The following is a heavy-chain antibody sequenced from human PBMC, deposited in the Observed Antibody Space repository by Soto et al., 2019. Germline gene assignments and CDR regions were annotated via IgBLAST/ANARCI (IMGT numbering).Heavy chain of an antibody. CDR2: INPNSGGT. D-gene: IGHD1-26*01. CDR1: GYTFTGYY. V-gene: IGHV1-2*04. CDR3: ARAKGPWELLDYYYYGMDV. Sequence: GASVKVSCKASGYTFTGYYMHWVRQAPGQGLEWMGWINPNSGGTNYAQKFQGWVTMTRDTSISTAYMELSRLRSDDTAVYYCARAKGPWELLDYYYYGMDVWGQGTTVTVS. J-gene: IGHJ6*02.